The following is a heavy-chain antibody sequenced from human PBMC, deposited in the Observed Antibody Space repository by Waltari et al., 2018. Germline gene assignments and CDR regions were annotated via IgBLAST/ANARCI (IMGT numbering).Heavy chain of an antibody. CDR3: AKDRGSGRIFFDS. V-gene: IGHV3-23*01. CDR2: ISGSGGTS. CDR1: GFPFSHSA. J-gene: IGHJ4*02. D-gene: IGHD3-10*01. Sequence: EVQLLESGGDLIEPGGSIRLSCAPSGFPFSHSAMTWVRQAPGKGLELVSSISGSGGTSYYTDSVTGRFTVSRDNSDNTLYLQMNNLRADDTGIYYCAKDRGSGRIFFDSWGRGTLVVVSS.